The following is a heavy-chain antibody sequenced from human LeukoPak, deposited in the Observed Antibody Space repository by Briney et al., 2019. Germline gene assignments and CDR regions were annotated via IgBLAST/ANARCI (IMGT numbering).Heavy chain of an antibody. J-gene: IGHJ6*02. Sequence: ASVKVSCKASGYTFTSYGISWVRQAPGQGLEWMGWISAYNGNTNYAQKLQGRVTMTTDTSTSTAYMELRSLRSDDTAVYYCARIVVVPAAIDAKLSGYYYGMDVWGQGTTVTVSS. V-gene: IGHV1-18*01. CDR2: ISAYNGNT. D-gene: IGHD2-2*01. CDR1: GYTFTSYG. CDR3: ARIVVVPAAIDAKLSGYYYGMDV.